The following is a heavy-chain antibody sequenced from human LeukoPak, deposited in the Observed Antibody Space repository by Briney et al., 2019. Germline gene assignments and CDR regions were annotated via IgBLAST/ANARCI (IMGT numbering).Heavy chain of an antibody. CDR3: ARGNYDILSEYSLYFPRCGFDH. V-gene: IGHV4-59*01. D-gene: IGHD3-9*01. J-gene: IGHJ4*02. Sequence: SETLSLTCTLSGVSLTVYYWTWIPQSPKKRLEWSGEIYNVGSNYHASLSSRLIISTDTSKNHFSLRLTSVSGADTAVYYCARGNYDILSEYSLYFPRCGFDHWGQGILVTVSS. CDR1: GVSLTVYY. CDR2: IYNVGS.